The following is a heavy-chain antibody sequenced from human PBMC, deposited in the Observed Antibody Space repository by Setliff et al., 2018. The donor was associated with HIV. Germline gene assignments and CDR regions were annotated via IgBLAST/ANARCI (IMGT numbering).Heavy chain of an antibody. D-gene: IGHD1-26*01. CDR2: IIPLFGSP. CDR3: AIREKSGSYGGIEL. CDR1: GDTFRTDA. J-gene: IGHJ4*02. V-gene: IGHV1-69*13. Sequence: SVKVSCKTSGDTFRTDAISWVRQAPGQGLEWMGGIIPLFGSPDYAQKFQDKVTITADESTSTVYMDLRGLKSDDTAVYYCAIREKSGSYGGIELWGQGTLVTVSS.